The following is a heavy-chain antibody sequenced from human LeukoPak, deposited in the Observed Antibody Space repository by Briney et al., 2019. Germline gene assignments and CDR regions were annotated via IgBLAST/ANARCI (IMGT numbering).Heavy chain of an antibody. V-gene: IGHV5-10-1*01. Sequence: GESLRISRKGSGYSFTSYWISWVRQMPGKGLEWMGRIDPSDSYTNYSPPFQGHVTISADRSISTAYLQWSSLKASDTAMYYCARQNCSSISCYDGWFDPWGQGTLVTVSS. J-gene: IGHJ5*02. D-gene: IGHD2-2*01. CDR3: ARQNCSSISCYDGWFDP. CDR1: GYSFTSYW. CDR2: IDPSDSYT.